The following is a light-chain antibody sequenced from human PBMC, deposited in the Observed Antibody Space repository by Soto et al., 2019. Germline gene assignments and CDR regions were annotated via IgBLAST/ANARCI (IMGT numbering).Light chain of an antibody. Sequence: DIQMTQSPSSLSASVGDRVTITCRASQTISSYLNWYQQKPGKAPKLLISAASSLQSGVPSRFSGSGSVADFALTVSNLQPADTATYYCQQTYNPPWTFGQGTKVEIK. CDR3: QQTYNPPWT. V-gene: IGKV1-39*01. J-gene: IGKJ1*01. CDR1: QTISSY. CDR2: AAS.